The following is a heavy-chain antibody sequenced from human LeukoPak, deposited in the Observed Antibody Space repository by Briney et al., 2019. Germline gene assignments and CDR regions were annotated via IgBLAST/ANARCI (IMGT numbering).Heavy chain of an antibody. V-gene: IGHV3-30-3*01. J-gene: IGHJ4*02. Sequence: GRSLRLSCVASGFTFSSYAMHWVRQAPGKGLEWVAVISYDGSNKYYADSVKGRFTISRDNSKNTLYLQMNSLRAEDTAIYYCVRDRGTYRPIDYWGQGTLVTVSS. D-gene: IGHD1-26*01. CDR1: GFTFSSYA. CDR3: VRDRGTYRPIDY. CDR2: ISYDGSNK.